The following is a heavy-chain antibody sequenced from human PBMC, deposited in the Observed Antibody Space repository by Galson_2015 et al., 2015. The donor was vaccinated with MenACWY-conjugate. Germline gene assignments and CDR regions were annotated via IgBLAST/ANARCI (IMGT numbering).Heavy chain of an antibody. J-gene: IGHJ4*02. Sequence: ETLSLTCTVSDGSASSSGYYWTWIRQPPGKGLEWIGLIYDSGTTKYNPSLKGRVTISLDTSENQVSLKLSSVTAADTAVYYCAREFSYWGQGTLVTVSS. CDR3: AREFSY. D-gene: IGHD2/OR15-2a*01. CDR1: DGSASSSGYY. V-gene: IGHV4-61*08. CDR2: IYDSGTT.